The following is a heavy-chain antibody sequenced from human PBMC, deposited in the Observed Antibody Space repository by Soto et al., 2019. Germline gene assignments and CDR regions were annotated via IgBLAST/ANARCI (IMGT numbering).Heavy chain of an antibody. D-gene: IGHD3-3*01. J-gene: IGHJ6*02. V-gene: IGHV1-69*06. CDR2: IIPIFGTA. CDR3: ATPTERGTTFWSGYNYYYGMDV. Sequence: SVKVSCKASGGTFSSYAISWVRQAPGQGLEWMGGIIPIFGTANYAQKFQGRVTITADKSTSTAYMELSSLRSEDTAVYYCATPTERGTTFWSGYNYYYGMDVWGQGITVTVSS. CDR1: GGTFSSYA.